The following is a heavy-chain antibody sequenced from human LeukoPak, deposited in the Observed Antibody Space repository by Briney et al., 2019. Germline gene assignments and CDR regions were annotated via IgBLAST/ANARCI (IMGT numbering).Heavy chain of an antibody. CDR3: ARDPEFARGRYSYDNTLGDDAFDI. J-gene: IGHJ3*02. CDR1: GYTFTNYG. Sequence: WASVKVSFKASGYTFTNYGVTWVRQAPGEGLEWMGWSSADSGNTVYAEKFQGRVTMTTDTSTSTAYMELRSLRSDDTAVYYCARDPEFARGRYSYDNTLGDDAFDIWGQGTMVTVSS. CDR2: SSADSGNT. D-gene: IGHD5-18*01. V-gene: IGHV1-18*01.